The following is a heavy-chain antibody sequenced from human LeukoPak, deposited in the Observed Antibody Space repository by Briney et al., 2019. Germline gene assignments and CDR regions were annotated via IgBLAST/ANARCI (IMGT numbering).Heavy chain of an antibody. V-gene: IGHV3-7*01. J-gene: IGHJ5*02. D-gene: IGHD2-21*02. CDR1: GFIFNTYW. CDR2: INEDGDVT. Sequence: GGSLRLSCAASGFIFNTYWMSWVRQAPGKGLEWVANINEDGDVTYYADSVKGRFTISRDNARNSLYLQMNSLRVEDTAVYYCAGERHTAASYNWYDPWGQGTLVAVSS. CDR3: AGERHTAASYNWYDP.